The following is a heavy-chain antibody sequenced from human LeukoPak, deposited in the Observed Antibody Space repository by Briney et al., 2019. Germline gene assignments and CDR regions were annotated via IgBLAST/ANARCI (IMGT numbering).Heavy chain of an antibody. CDR1: GGSISSSSYY. J-gene: IGHJ3*02. V-gene: IGHV4-39*07. CDR3: ARILSRYYDSSGYHHDAFDI. Sequence: PSETLSLTCTVSGGSISSSSYYWGWIRQPPGKGLEWIGSIYYSGSTYYNPSLKSRVTISVDTSKNQFSLKLSSVTAADTAVYYCARILSRYYDSSGYHHDAFDIWGQGTMVTVSS. D-gene: IGHD3-22*01. CDR2: IYYSGST.